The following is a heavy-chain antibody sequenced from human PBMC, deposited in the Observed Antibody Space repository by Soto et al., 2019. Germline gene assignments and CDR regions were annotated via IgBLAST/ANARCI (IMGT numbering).Heavy chain of an antibody. D-gene: IGHD2-21*01. CDR1: GRSIPSSSNY. Sequence: SETLSLTCAVSGRSIPSSSNYWDWIRQPQGKGLEWIGSIYFNGSPYYSPSLKSRVTISVDTSKNQFSLKLSSVTAADTAVYYCARHHAVVLYYFDYWGQGTLGTVS. V-gene: IGHV4-39*01. J-gene: IGHJ4*02. CDR2: IYFNGSP. CDR3: ARHHAVVLYYFDY.